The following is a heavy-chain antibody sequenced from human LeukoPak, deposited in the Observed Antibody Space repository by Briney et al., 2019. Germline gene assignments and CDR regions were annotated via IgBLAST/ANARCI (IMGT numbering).Heavy chain of an antibody. J-gene: IGHJ4*02. V-gene: IGHV5-51*01. D-gene: IGHD3-10*01. CDR1: GYSFTRNW. Sequence: GESLKISCKGSGYSFTRNWIGWVRQMPGKGLEWMGIIYPGDSDTRYSPSFQGQVTISADKSISTAYLQWSSLKASDTAMYYCARRVGRIGDYFDYWGQGTLVTVSS. CDR2: IYPGDSDT. CDR3: ARRVGRIGDYFDY.